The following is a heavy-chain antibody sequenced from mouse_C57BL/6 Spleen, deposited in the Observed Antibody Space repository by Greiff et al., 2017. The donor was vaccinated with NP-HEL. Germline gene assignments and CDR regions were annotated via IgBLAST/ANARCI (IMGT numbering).Heavy chain of an antibody. CDR3: ARGAGIYAMDY. Sequence: QVQLQQPGAELVRPGSSVKLSCKASGYTFTSYWMDWVKQRPGQGLEWIGNIYPSDSETHYNQKFKDKATLTVDKSSSTAYMQLSSLTSEDSAVYYCARGAGIYAMDYWGQGTSVTVSS. V-gene: IGHV1-61*01. D-gene: IGHD1-1*01. J-gene: IGHJ4*01. CDR1: GYTFTSYW. CDR2: IYPSDSET.